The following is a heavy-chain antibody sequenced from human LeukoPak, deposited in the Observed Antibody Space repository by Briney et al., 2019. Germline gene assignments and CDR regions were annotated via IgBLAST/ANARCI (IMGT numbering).Heavy chain of an antibody. CDR3: ARVPLTMVVVVTYFDY. CDR1: GYTFTSYG. D-gene: IGHD3-22*01. Sequence: ASLKVSCKASGYTFTSYGLSWVRQAPGQGREWMGWIIAYNGNTNYEQKLQGRLTMTTDTSTSTAYMELRSLRSDDTAVYYCARVPLTMVVVVTYFDYWGQGTLVTVSS. V-gene: IGHV1-18*01. CDR2: IIAYNGNT. J-gene: IGHJ4*02.